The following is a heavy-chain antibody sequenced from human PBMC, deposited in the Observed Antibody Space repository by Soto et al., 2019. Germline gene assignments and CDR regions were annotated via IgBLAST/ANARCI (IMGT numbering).Heavy chain of an antibody. CDR1: GGSISSSNW. J-gene: IGHJ4*02. Sequence: SETLSLTCAVSGGSISSSNWWSWVRQPPGKGLEWIGEIYHSGSTNYNPSLKSRVTISVDKSKNQFSLKLSSVTAADTAVYYCARVLNYDILTGSGYFDYWGQGTLVTVSS. CDR3: ARVLNYDILTGSGYFDY. D-gene: IGHD3-9*01. V-gene: IGHV4-4*02. CDR2: IYHSGST.